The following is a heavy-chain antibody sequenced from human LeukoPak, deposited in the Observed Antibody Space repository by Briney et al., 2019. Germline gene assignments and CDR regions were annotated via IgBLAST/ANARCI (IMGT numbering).Heavy chain of an antibody. CDR3: ARRNFDYFDS. V-gene: IGHV1-8*01. J-gene: IGHJ4*02. Sequence: ASVKVSCKASGGTFTNYDINWVRQATGQGLEWMGWMSPNSGDTGYAQKFQDRVTMTRNTSISTAYMELSSLRSDDTAVYYCARRNFDYFDSWGQGTLVTVSS. D-gene: IGHD1-7*01. CDR2: MSPNSGDT. CDR1: GGTFTNYD.